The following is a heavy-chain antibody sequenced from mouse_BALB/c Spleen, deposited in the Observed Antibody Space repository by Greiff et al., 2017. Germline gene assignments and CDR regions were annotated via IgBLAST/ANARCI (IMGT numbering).Heavy chain of an antibody. Sequence: EVKVVESGGGLVKPGGSLKLSCAASGFTFSDYYMYWVRQTPEKRLEWVATISDGGSYTYYPDSVKGRFTISRDNAKNNLYLQMSSLKSEDTAMYYCARATYYYGSRSYTWFAYWGQGTLVTVSA. CDR2: ISDGGSYT. CDR3: ARATYYYGSRSYTWFAY. J-gene: IGHJ3*01. V-gene: IGHV5-4*02. CDR1: GFTFSDYY. D-gene: IGHD1-1*01.